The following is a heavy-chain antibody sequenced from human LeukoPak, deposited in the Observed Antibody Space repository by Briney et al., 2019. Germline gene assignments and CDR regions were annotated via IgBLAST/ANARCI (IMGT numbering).Heavy chain of an antibody. CDR3: ARDVADNWFDP. CDR2: IYYSGST. V-gene: IGHV4-59*01. J-gene: IGHJ5*02. Sequence: SETLSLTCTVSGGSISSYYWSWIRQPPGKGLEWIGYIYYSGSTNYNPSLKSRVTISVGTSKNQFSLKLSSVTAADTAVYYCARDVADNWFDPWGQGTLVTVSS. CDR1: GGSISSYY.